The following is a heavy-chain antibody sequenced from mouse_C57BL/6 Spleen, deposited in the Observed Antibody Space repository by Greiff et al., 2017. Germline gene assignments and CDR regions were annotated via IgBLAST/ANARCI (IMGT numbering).Heavy chain of an antibody. V-gene: IGHV1-69*01. D-gene: IGHD1-1*01. CDR3: ARFLLRYFDV. CDR1: GYTFTSYW. Sequence: QVHVKQPGAELVMPGASVKLSCKASGYTFTSYWMNWVKQRPGQGLEWIGEIDPSASYTNYNQKFKGKSTLTVDNSSSTAYMQLSSLTSEDSAVYYCARFLLRYFDVWGTGTTVTVSS. J-gene: IGHJ1*03. CDR2: IDPSASYT.